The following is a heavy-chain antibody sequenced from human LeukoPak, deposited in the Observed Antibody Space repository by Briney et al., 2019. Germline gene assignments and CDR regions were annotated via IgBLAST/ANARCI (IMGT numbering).Heavy chain of an antibody. V-gene: IGHV1-46*01. J-gene: IGHJ4*02. Sequence: ASVKVSCKASGYAFTSYHIHWMRQAPGQGLEWMGIINPSGGSTSYAQKFQGRVTMTRDTSTSTVYMELSSLRSEDTAVYYCARSDGYNSLYWGQGTLVTVSS. D-gene: IGHD5-24*01. CDR2: INPSGGST. CDR3: ARSDGYNSLY. CDR1: GYAFTSYH.